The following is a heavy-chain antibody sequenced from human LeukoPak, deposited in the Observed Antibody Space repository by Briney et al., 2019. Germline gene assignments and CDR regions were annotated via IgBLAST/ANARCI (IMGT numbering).Heavy chain of an antibody. CDR1: GYTFTRYA. D-gene: IGHD1-26*01. J-gene: IGHJ4*02. Sequence: ASVKVSCKASGYTFTRYAMNWLRQAPGQGLEWMGWINPNTGNPTYAQGFTGRFVFSLDTSVSTAYLQISSLKAEDTAVYYCARDRSGSYFDYWGQGTLVTVSS. CDR2: INPNTGNP. V-gene: IGHV7-4-1*02. CDR3: ARDRSGSYFDY.